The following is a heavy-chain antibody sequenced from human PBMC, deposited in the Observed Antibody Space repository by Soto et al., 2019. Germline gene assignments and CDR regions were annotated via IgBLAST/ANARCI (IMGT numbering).Heavy chain of an antibody. CDR3: ARDERITMVRGVTTAYYYYGMDV. Sequence: EVQLVESGGGLVQPGGSLRLSCAASGFTFSSYWMHWVRQAPGKGLVWVSRINSDGSSTSYADSVKGRFTISRDNAKNTLYLQMNSLRAEDTAVYYCARDERITMVRGVTTAYYYYGMDVWGQGTTVTASS. V-gene: IGHV3-74*01. J-gene: IGHJ6*02. CDR2: INSDGSST. D-gene: IGHD3-10*01. CDR1: GFTFSSYW.